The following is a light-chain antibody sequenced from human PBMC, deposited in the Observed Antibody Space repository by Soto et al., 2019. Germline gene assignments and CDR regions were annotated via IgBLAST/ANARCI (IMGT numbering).Light chain of an antibody. CDR3: LQYINYPLT. J-gene: IGKJ4*01. V-gene: IGKV1-5*03. Sequence: DIQVTQSPSTLSASVGDRVIITCRASQSLYSELAWYQQKPGKAPKMLIYKASNLDSGVPSRFSVSGSGTEFTLAISSLQPDDFATYYCLQYINYPLTFGGGTKVEI. CDR2: KAS. CDR1: QSLYSE.